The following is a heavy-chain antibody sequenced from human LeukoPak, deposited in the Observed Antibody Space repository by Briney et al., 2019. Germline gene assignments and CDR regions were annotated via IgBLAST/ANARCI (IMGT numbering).Heavy chain of an antibody. CDR2: IYTTGST. Sequence: KSSETLSLTCTISGVSISNYYCSWIRQPAGKGLEWIGRIYTTGSTNYNPSLKSRVTMSLDTSKNQFSLKLSSVTAADTAVYYCATAPLGDSRLDSWGQGTLVTVSS. CDR1: GVSISNYY. V-gene: IGHV4-4*07. D-gene: IGHD4-17*01. J-gene: IGHJ5*01. CDR3: ATAPLGDSRLDS.